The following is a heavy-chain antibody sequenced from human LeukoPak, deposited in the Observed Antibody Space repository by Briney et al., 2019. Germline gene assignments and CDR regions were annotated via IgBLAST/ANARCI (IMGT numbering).Heavy chain of an antibody. CDR2: IYHRGST. CDR3: ARGAEYYAIWRGYAGYSDY. D-gene: IGHD3-3*01. CDR1: GYSISNGYY. V-gene: IGHV4-38-2*02. J-gene: IGHJ4*02. Sequence: PSETLSLTCTVSGYSISNGYYWGWIRQPPGKGLEWVGSIYHRGSTYYNPSLTSRVTISLDRSKKKFSLKLTSVTAADTAVYFCARGAEYYAIWRGYAGYSDYWGQGISVTVSS.